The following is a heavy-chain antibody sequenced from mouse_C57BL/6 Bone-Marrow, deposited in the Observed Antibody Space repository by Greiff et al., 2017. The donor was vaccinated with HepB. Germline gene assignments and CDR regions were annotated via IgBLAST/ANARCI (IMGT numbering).Heavy chain of an antibody. CDR2: INPNNGGT. V-gene: IGHV1-26*01. D-gene: IGHD2-3*01. CDR3: ARAGDDGYFPMDY. J-gene: IGHJ4*01. CDR1: GYTFTDYY. Sequence: EVQLQQSGPELVKPGASVKISCKASGYTFTDYYMNWVKQSHGKSLEWIGDINPNNGGTSYNQKFKGKATLTVDKSSSTAYMELRSLTSEDSAVYYCARAGDDGYFPMDYWGQGTSVTVSS.